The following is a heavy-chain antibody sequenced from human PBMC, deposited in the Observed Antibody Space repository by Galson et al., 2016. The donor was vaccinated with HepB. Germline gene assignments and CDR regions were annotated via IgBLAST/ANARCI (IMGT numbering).Heavy chain of an antibody. V-gene: IGHV3-30-3*01. J-gene: IGHJ4*02. D-gene: IGHD3-16*02. Sequence: SLRLSCAASGFTFSSYAMHWVRQAPGKGLEWVAGISFDGSNNFYADSVKGRFTISRDNSKNTLYLQMNSLRAEDTAVYYCASDDDDVRGTYRYTRTVPQYYFDYWGQGTLVTVSS. CDR3: ASDDDDVRGTYRYTRTVPQYYFDY. CDR2: ISFDGSNN. CDR1: GFTFSSYA.